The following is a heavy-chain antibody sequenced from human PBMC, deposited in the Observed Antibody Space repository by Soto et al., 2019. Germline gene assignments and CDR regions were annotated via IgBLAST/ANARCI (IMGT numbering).Heavy chain of an antibody. V-gene: IGHV1-8*01. Sequence: QVHLVQSGAEVKKPGASVKVSCKASGYTFSRYDITWVRQATGQGLEWMGWMDPDSGNTAYAQRLQGRITMTRNTSISTAYMELSSLTSEDTAVYYCARGRHFWGQGTLVTVSS. CDR3: ARGRHF. CDR2: MDPDSGNT. J-gene: IGHJ4*02. CDR1: GYTFSRYD.